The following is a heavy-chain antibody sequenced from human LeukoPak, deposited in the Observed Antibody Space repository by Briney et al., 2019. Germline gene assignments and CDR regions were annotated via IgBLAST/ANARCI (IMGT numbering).Heavy chain of an antibody. V-gene: IGHV1-69*06. CDR2: IIPIFGTA. J-gene: IGHJ4*02. Sequence: SVKVSCKVSGYTLTELSMHWVRQAPGQGLEWMGGIIPIFGTANYAQKFQGRVTITADKSTSTAYMELSSLRSEDTAVYYCARVTIYINSYRLDYWGQGTLVTVSS. CDR3: ARVTIYINSYRLDY. CDR1: GYTLTELS. D-gene: IGHD4-11*01.